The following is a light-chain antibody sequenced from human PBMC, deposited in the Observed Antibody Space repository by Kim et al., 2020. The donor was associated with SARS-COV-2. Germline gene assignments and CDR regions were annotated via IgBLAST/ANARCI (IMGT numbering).Light chain of an antibody. CDR3: CSYAGSYTYV. Sequence: GQYVTISCTGTSSDVGSYNYVSWYQQHPGKAPKLMIYDVSKRPSGVPDRFSGSKSGNTASLTISGLQAEDEADYYCCSYAGSYTYVFGTGTKVTVL. CDR2: DVS. J-gene: IGLJ1*01. CDR1: SSDVGSYNY. V-gene: IGLV2-11*01.